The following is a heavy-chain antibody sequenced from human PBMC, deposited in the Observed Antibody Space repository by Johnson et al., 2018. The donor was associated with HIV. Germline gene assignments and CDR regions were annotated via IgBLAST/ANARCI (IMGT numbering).Heavy chain of an antibody. V-gene: IGHV3-7*05. CDR2: IKQDGSEK. J-gene: IGHJ3*02. D-gene: IGHD6-6*01. CDR3: AREFRYSSSPAHYAFDI. Sequence: VQLVESGGGLVQPGGSLRLSCAASGFTFSSYWMSWVRQAPGKGLEWVANIKQDGSEKYYVDSVKGRFTISRDNAKNSLYRQMNSLRAEDTAVYYYAREFRYSSSPAHYAFDIWGQGTMVTVSS. CDR1: GFTFSSYW.